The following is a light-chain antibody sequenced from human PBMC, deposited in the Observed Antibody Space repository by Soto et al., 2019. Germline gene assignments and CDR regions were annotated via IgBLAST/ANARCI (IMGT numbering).Light chain of an antibody. CDR1: QSVSSNY. V-gene: IGKV3-20*01. CDR3: QQYCAAPQT. J-gene: IGKJ1*01. CDR2: GAS. Sequence: EIELTQSPGTLSLSPGDRATLSCRASQSVSSNYLAWYQQKPGQAPRLLIYGASSRATVLPDRFSGSGSGTDFTLPISRVEPEDFAVYYCQQYCAAPQTFGQGTQVEIK.